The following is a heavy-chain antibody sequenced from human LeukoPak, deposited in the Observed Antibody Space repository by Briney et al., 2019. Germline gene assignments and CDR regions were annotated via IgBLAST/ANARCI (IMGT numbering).Heavy chain of an antibody. CDR3: ARYSYYASSGYWTVDY. Sequence: ASVKVSCKASGYTFSGYGVTWVRQAPGQGLEWVGWISAYNGDTKYGQKFQGRVTMTTDTSTSTAYMELRSLRSDDTAVYYCARYSYYASSGYWTVDYWGQGTLVTVSS. J-gene: IGHJ4*02. D-gene: IGHD3-22*01. CDR2: ISAYNGDT. V-gene: IGHV1-18*01. CDR1: GYTFSGYG.